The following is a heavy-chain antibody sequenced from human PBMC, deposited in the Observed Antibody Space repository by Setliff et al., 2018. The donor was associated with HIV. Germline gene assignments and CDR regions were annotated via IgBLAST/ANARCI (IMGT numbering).Heavy chain of an antibody. CDR1: GFTFSSYS. V-gene: IGHV3-48*04. CDR3: VRGPQFRPH. J-gene: IGHJ4*02. CDR2: ISSSSSTI. Sequence: GGSLRLSCAASGFTFSSYSMNWVRQAPGRGLEWVSYISSSSSTIDYADSVKGRFTISRDNTRSTRYLQMTRLRVEDTAVYYCVRGPQFRPHWGQGTLVTVSS.